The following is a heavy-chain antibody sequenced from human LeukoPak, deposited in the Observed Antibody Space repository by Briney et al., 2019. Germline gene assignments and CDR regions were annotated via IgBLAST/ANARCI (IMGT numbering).Heavy chain of an antibody. V-gene: IGHV5-10-1*01. CDR3: ARTLTTDIDY. J-gene: IGHJ4*02. CDR1: GYSFTSYW. Sequence: GERLQSSSHGSGYSFTSYWISWVRPMSGKGMEWMGRIDPSDSYTNNRPSSQGHVPISADKSISIAYLQWSSLRASDTAMYYCARTLTTDIDYWGQGTLVTVSS. D-gene: IGHD3-22*01. CDR2: IDPSDSYT.